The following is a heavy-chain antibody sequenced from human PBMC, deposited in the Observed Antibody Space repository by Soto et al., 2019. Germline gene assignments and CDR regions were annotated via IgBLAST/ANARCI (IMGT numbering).Heavy chain of an antibody. CDR1: ASASSSYA. V-gene: IGHV1-69*06. D-gene: IGHD6-19*01. CDR2: IIPIFGTA. CDR3: ARESSGTYYFDC. Sequence: GGSVKVCSKASASASSSYAISLERKATGQGLEWMGRIIPIFGTANYAQKSQGRVTITADKSTSTAYMELSSVRCEDTAVYYCARESSGTYYFDCWGKGTPVTVS. J-gene: IGHJ4*02.